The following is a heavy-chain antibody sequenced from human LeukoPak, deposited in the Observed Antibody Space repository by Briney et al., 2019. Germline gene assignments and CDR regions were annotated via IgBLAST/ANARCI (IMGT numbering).Heavy chain of an antibody. CDR2: ISGIGGST. CDR3: AKRPGTNYFDY. D-gene: IGHD3-10*01. CDR1: GFTFSSYA. J-gene: IGHJ4*02. Sequence: GGSLRLSCAASGFTFSSYAMCSVRQAPGKGLEWVSAISGIGGSTYYADSVKGRFTISRDNSKNTLYLQMNSLRAEDTAVYYCAKRPGTNYFDYWGQGTLVTVSS. V-gene: IGHV3-23*01.